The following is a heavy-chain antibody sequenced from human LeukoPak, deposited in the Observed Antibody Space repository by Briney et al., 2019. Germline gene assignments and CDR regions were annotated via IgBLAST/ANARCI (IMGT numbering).Heavy chain of an antibody. D-gene: IGHD3-10*01. J-gene: IGHJ4*02. CDR3: AKGDAWLRFGE. CDR2: ISPSGDIT. V-gene: IGHV3-23*01. Sequence: GGSLRLSCAASGFTFSNHGMNWVRQAPGKGLEWVSGISPSGDITYYADSVKGRFTISRDNSKNTLYLEVISLTAEDTAVYYCAKGDAWLRFGEWSQGTLVTVSS. CDR1: GFTFSNHG.